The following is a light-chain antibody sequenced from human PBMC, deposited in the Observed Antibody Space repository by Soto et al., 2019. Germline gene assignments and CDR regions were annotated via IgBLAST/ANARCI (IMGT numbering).Light chain of an antibody. Sequence: EIVLTQSPGTLSLSQGERATLSCRASHTFSSYFAWYQQKPGQAPRLLIYGASTSATGIPSRFSGSGAGTHFTLTIRRLEPEAVSVEYCHQNGSFPPYTFGPGTKAEIK. CDR2: GAS. V-gene: IGKV3-20*01. CDR3: HQNGSFPPYT. J-gene: IGKJ3*01. CDR1: HTFSSY.